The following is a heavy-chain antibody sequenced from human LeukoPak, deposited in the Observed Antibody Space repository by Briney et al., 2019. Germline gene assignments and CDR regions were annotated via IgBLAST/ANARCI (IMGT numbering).Heavy chain of an antibody. J-gene: IGHJ4*02. CDR1: GFTFSSYE. V-gene: IGHV3-21*01. CDR2: ISSSRSYI. CDR3: ARDLFGAYSHDY. D-gene: IGHD3-3*01. Sequence: PGGSLRLSCAASGFTFSSYEMNWVRQAPGKGREWVSSISSSRSYIYYADSVKGRFTISRDNAKNSLYLQMNSLRAEDTAVYYCARDLFGAYSHDYWGQGTLVTVSS.